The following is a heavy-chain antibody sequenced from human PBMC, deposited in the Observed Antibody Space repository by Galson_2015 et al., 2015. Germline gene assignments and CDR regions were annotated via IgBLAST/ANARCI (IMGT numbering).Heavy chain of an antibody. CDR1: GFTFSSYA. CDR2: ISSNGGST. Sequence: SLRLSCAASGFTFSSYAMHWVRQAPGKGLEYVSAISSNGGSTYYADSVKGRFTISRDNSKNTLYLQMSSLRAEDTAVYYCVKEVQQLDGGYYFDYSGQGTLVTVSS. V-gene: IGHV3-64D*08. J-gene: IGHJ4*02. CDR3: VKEVQQLDGGYYFDY. D-gene: IGHD6-13*01.